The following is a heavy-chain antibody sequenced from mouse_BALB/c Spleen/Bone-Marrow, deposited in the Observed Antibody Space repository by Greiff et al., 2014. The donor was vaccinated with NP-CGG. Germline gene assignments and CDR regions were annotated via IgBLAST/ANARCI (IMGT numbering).Heavy chain of an antibody. V-gene: IGHV1S137*01. CDR3: ARDAMDY. CDR2: ISTYYGDA. Sequence: VKLMESEAELVRPGVSVKISCKGSGYTFTDYAMHWVKQSHAKSLEWIGVISTYYGDASYNQKFKGKATMTVDKSSSTAYMELARLTSEDSAIYYCARDAMDYWGQGTSVTVSS. J-gene: IGHJ4*01. CDR1: GYTFTDYA.